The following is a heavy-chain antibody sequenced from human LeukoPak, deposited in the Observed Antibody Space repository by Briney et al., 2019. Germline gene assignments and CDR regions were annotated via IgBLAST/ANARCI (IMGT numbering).Heavy chain of an antibody. J-gene: IGHJ5*02. CDR3: ARDRGAWWFDP. CDR2: IIPMSGTV. Sequence: SVKVSCKASGGTFSTFGISWVRQAPGQGLERMGGIIPMSGTVNNAQKFQGRVTITADKSTGTAYMELSSLRSDDTAVYYCARDRGAWWFDPWGQGTLVTVSS. CDR1: GGTFSTFG. V-gene: IGHV1-69*06. D-gene: IGHD6-25*01.